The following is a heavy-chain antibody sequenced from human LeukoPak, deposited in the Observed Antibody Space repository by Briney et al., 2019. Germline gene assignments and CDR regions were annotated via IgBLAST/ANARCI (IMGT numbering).Heavy chain of an antibody. CDR2: INHSGST. D-gene: IGHD3-3*01. CDR1: GGSSSGYC. Sequence: SETLSLTCAVYGGSSSGYCWSWIRQPPGKGLEWIGEINHSGSTNYNPSLKSRVTISVDTSKNQFSLKLSSVTAADTAVYYCARRIEGYYDFWSGYYSGAFDIWGQGTMVTVSS. V-gene: IGHV4-34*01. CDR3: ARRIEGYYDFWSGYYSGAFDI. J-gene: IGHJ3*02.